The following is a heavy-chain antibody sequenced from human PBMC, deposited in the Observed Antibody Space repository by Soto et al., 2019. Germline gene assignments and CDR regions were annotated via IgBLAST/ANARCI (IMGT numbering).Heavy chain of an antibody. CDR1: GGSFSSYA. CDR2: IIPIFGTA. J-gene: IGHJ3*02. Sequence: QVQLVQYGAEVKKPGSSVKVSCKASGGSFSSYAISWVRQAPVQGLEWMGGIIPIFGTATYAQKFQGRVTIIADKSTSTASMELSSLRSADTAVYYCARAGPVAGNHAFDIWGQGTMVTVSS. D-gene: IGHD6-19*01. CDR3: ARAGPVAGNHAFDI. V-gene: IGHV1-69*06.